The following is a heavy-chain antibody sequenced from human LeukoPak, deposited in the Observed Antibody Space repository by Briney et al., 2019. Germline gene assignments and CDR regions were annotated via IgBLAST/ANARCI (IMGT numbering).Heavy chain of an antibody. D-gene: IGHD1-26*01. J-gene: IGHJ4*02. CDR2: IYSGGTT. V-gene: IGHV3-66*01. CDR1: GFTFSSYA. CDR3: ARVRGSGSYFADS. Sequence: GGSLRLSCAASGFTFSSYAMSWVRQAPGKGLEWVSVIYSGGTTYYADSVKGRFTISRDNSKNTLYLQMNSLRAEDTAVYYCARVRGSGSYFADSWGQGTLVTVSS.